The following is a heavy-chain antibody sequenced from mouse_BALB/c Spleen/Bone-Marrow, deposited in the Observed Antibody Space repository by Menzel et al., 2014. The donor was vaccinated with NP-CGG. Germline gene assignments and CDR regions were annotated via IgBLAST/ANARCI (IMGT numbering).Heavy chain of an antibody. CDR1: GFTFSSYG. D-gene: IGHD2-1*01. Sequence: EVKLVESGGGLVKPGGSLKLSCAASGFTFSSYGMSWVRQTPEKRLEWVATISGGGSYTYYPDSVKGRFTISRDNAKNNLYLQMSSLRSEDTALYYCARQNGNYGYYYAMDYWGQGTSVTVSS. CDR3: ARQNGNYGYYYAMDY. V-gene: IGHV5-9-2*01. J-gene: IGHJ4*01. CDR2: ISGGGSYT.